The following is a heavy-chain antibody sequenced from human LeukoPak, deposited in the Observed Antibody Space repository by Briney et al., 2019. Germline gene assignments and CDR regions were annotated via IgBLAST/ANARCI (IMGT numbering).Heavy chain of an antibody. CDR2: IYYSGST. CDR3: ARHDCSSTSCYADY. D-gene: IGHD2-2*01. J-gene: IGHJ4*02. V-gene: IGHV4-39*01. Sequence: SETLSLTCTVSGGSISSRSYYWGWIRQPPGKGLEWIGTIYYSGSTYYNPSLQSRVTISVDTSKNQFSLKLSSVTAADTAVYYCARHDCSSTSCYADYWGQGTRVTVSS. CDR1: GGSISSRSYY.